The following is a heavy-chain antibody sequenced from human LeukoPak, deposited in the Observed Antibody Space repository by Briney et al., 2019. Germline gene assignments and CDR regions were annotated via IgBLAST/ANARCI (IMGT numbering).Heavy chain of an antibody. CDR3: ARAVAGPDY. Sequence: GGSLRLSCAASGFTFSSYGMHWVRRAPGKGLEWVAVISYDGSNKYYADSVKGRFTISRDNSKNTLYLQMNSLRAEDTAVYYCARAVAGPDYWGQGTLVTVSS. CDR2: ISYDGSNK. D-gene: IGHD6-19*01. J-gene: IGHJ4*02. CDR1: GFTFSSYG. V-gene: IGHV3-30*03.